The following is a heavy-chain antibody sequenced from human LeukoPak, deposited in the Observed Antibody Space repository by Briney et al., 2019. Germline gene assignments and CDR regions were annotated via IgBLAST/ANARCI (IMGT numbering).Heavy chain of an antibody. Sequence: GGSLRLSCAASGFTFSSYWMSWVRQAPGKGLEWVANIKQDGSEKNYVDSVKGRFTISRDNAKNSLYLQMNSLRAEDTAVYYCARVIRNASYYYYYMDVWGKGTTVTVSS. J-gene: IGHJ6*03. CDR1: GFTFSSYW. CDR2: IKQDGSEK. V-gene: IGHV3-7*01. CDR3: ARVIRNASYYYYYMDV.